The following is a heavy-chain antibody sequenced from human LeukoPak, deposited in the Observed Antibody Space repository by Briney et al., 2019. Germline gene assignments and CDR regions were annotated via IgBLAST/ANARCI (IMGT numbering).Heavy chain of an antibody. Sequence: PGGSLRLSCAASGFTFSSYAMSWVRQAPGKGLEWVAVIWYDGSNKYYADSVKGRFTISRDNSKNTLYLQMNSLRAEDTAVYYCARGVGATTPQYFQHWGQGTLVTVSS. J-gene: IGHJ1*01. CDR2: IWYDGSNK. CDR3: ARGVGATTPQYFQH. D-gene: IGHD1-26*01. V-gene: IGHV3-33*08. CDR1: GFTFSSYA.